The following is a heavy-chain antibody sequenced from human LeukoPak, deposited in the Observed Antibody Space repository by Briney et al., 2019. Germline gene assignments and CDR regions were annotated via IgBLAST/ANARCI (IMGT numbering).Heavy chain of an antibody. CDR1: GYTFTSYG. CDR2: ISAYNGNT. J-gene: IGHJ3*02. V-gene: IGHV1-18*01. D-gene: IGHD7-27*01. CDR3: ARDQKLGINGAFDI. Sequence: ASVKVSCKASGYTFTSYGISRVRQAPGQGLEWMGWISAYNGNTNYAQKLQGRVTMTTDTSTSTAYMELRSLRSDDTAVYYCARDQKLGINGAFDIWGQGTMVTVSS.